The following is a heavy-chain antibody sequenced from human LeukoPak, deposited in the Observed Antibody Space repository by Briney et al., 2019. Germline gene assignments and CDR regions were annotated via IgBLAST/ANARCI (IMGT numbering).Heavy chain of an antibody. V-gene: IGHV5-51*01. D-gene: IGHD6-19*01. Sequence: GESLKVSCTSSGYTFASYWVGWVRQVSGKDLEWMGIIFPGDSDTRYSPSFQGQVTISADKSISTAYLQWSSLKASDTAMYYCARQGSGWPGNWFDPWGQGTLVTVSS. J-gene: IGHJ5*02. CDR1: GYTFASYW. CDR2: IFPGDSDT. CDR3: ARQGSGWPGNWFDP.